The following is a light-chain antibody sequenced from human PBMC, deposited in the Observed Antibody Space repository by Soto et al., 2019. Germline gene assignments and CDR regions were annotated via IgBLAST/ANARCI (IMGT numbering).Light chain of an antibody. CDR3: QQYSSYST. CDR2: DAS. CDR1: QSISNW. V-gene: IGKV1-5*01. Sequence: DIQMTQSPSTLSGSVGDRDTITCRASQSISNWLAWYQQKPGKAPKLLIYDASTLESGVPSRFSGGGFGTDFTLTISSLQPDDFATYYCQQYSSYSTFGQGTKWIS. J-gene: IGKJ1*01.